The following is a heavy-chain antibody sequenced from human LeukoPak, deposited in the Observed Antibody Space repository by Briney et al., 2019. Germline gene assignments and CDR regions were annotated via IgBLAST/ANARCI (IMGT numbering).Heavy chain of an antibody. CDR2: INQDGSEK. J-gene: IGHJ4*02. D-gene: IGHD7-27*01. V-gene: IGHV3-7*01. CDR1: GFTFSRYS. CDR3: ARDYVWGSSESDY. Sequence: GGSLRLSCAASGFTFSRYSMNWVRQAPGKGLEWVGNINQDGSEKYYLDSVRGRFTISRDNAKNTLYLQMNSLRVEDTAIYYCARDYVWGSSESDYWGQGTLVTVSS.